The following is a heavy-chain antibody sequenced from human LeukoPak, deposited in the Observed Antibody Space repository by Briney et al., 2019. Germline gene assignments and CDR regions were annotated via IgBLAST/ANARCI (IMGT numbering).Heavy chain of an antibody. J-gene: IGHJ4*02. V-gene: IGHV3-7*05. D-gene: IGHD6-13*01. Sequence: GGSLRLSCAASGLTFKNFAMSWVRQAPGKGLEWVANIKQDGSDTYYVDSVKGRFTISKDNAKNSLYLQMSSLRAEDTAVYYCARLRYSRSWVFFDFWGQGTMVTDSS. CDR3: ARLRYSRSWVFFDF. CDR2: IKQDGSDT. CDR1: GLTFKNFA.